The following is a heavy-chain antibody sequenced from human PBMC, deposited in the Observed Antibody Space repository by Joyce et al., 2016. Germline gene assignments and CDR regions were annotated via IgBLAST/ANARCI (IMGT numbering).Heavy chain of an antibody. Sequence: EVQLLASGGGLVQPGGSLRLSCVVSGFTFSNFAMNWIRQDPVKGLECVSIMSGSGDYMKYADSVRGRFTISGDNSKNTVYLQMNDLRAEDTGVYFCARDWQADNWGQGTLVTVSS. V-gene: IGHV3-23*01. CDR1: GFTFSNFA. CDR2: MSGSGDYM. CDR3: ARDWQADN. J-gene: IGHJ4*02.